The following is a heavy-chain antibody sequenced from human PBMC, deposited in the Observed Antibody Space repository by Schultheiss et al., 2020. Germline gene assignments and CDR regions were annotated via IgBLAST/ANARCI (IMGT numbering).Heavy chain of an antibody. Sequence: GESLKISCAASGFTFSSYAMHWVRQAPGKGLEWVAVISYDGSNKYYADSVKGRFTISRDNSKNTLYLQMNSLRAEDTAVYYCARVGGVNYENFDYYYYGMDVWGQGTTVTVSS. CDR2: ISYDGSNK. J-gene: IGHJ6*02. CDR1: GFTFSSYA. CDR3: ARVGGVNYENFDYYYYGMDV. D-gene: IGHD1-7*01. V-gene: IGHV3-30-3*01.